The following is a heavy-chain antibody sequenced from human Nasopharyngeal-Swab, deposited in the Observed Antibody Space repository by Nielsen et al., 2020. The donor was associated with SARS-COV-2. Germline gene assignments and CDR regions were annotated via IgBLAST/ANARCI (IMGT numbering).Heavy chain of an antibody. CDR3: TRAVGLLWFGAY. Sequence: GESLKISCTASGFTFGDYAMTWVRQAPGKGLEWVGFIRSKAYGGTTEYAASVKGRFTISRDDSKSIAYLQMSSLKTEDTAVYYCTRAVGLLWFGAYWGQGTLVTVSS. V-gene: IGHV3-49*04. CDR2: IRSKAYGGTT. J-gene: IGHJ4*02. CDR1: GFTFGDYA. D-gene: IGHD3-10*01.